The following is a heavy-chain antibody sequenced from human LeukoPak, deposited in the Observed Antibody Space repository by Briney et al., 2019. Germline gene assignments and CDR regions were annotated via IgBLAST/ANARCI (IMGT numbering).Heavy chain of an antibody. V-gene: IGHV3-23*01. D-gene: IGHD3-22*01. CDR1: GFTFSSYA. CDR3: AGTDYYDSSGYYFDL. J-gene: IGHJ4*02. Sequence: GSLRLSCAASGFTFSSYAMSWVRQAPGKGLEWVSAISGSGGSTYYADSVKGRFTISRDNAKNSLYLQMNSLRAEDTAVYYCAGTDYYDSSGYYFDLWGQGTLVTVSS. CDR2: ISGSGGST.